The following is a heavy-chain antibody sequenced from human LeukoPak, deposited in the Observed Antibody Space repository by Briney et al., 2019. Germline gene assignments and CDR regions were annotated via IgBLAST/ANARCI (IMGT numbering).Heavy chain of an antibody. D-gene: IGHD5-18*01. Sequence: SETLSLTCTVSGGSISSYYWSWIRQPAGKGLEWIGRIYTSGSTNYNPSLKSRVTMSVDTSKNQFSLKLSSVTAADTAVYYCERGTRATANLWFDPWGQGTVVSVSS. CDR2: IYTSGST. V-gene: IGHV4-4*07. CDR1: GGSISSYY. J-gene: IGHJ5*02. CDR3: ERGTRATANLWFDP.